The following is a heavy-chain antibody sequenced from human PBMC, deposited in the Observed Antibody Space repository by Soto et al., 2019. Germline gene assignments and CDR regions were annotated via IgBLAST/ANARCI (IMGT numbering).Heavy chain of an antibody. V-gene: IGHV3-48*02. CDR2: ISGSGDTK. CDR1: GFTFSSCS. D-gene: IGHD2-8*01. CDR3: AKYCSSDVCFDY. Sequence: LRLSCTSSGFTFSSCSMNWVRQAPGKGLEWVSFISGSGDTKYYADSVKGRFTISRDNAKNSLYLQMSSLRDEDTAVYYCAKYCSSDVCFDYWGQGTLVTVSS. J-gene: IGHJ4*02.